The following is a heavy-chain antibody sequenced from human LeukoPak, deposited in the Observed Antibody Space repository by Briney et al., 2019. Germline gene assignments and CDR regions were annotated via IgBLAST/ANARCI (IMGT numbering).Heavy chain of an antibody. CDR1: GDSVSSNSAA. J-gene: IGHJ6*03. V-gene: IGHV6-1*01. Sequence: SQTLSLTCAISGDSVSSNSAAWNWIRQSPSRGLEWLGRTYYRSKWYNDYAVSVKSRITINPDTSKNQFSLQLNSVTPEDTAVYYCARMYSSSWYHYYYYYMDVWGKGTTVTVSS. CDR2: TYYRSKWYN. D-gene: IGHD6-13*01. CDR3: ARMYSSSWYHYYYYYMDV.